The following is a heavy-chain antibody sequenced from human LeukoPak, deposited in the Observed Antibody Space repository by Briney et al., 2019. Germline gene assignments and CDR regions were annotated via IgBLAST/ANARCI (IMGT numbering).Heavy chain of an antibody. D-gene: IGHD3-22*01. CDR2: VHSSGST. CDR1: GDSGASSGSYW. CDR3: AEVDSSGYQIDY. J-gene: IGHJ4*02. V-gene: IGHV4-61*01. Sequence: SETLSLTCDVSGDSGASSGSYWSGWFRQPPGKGLEWIGYVHSSGSTKYNSSLGSRVTISMGTSRNQFSLKLSSVTAADTAVYYCAEVDSSGYQIDYWGQGTLVTVSS.